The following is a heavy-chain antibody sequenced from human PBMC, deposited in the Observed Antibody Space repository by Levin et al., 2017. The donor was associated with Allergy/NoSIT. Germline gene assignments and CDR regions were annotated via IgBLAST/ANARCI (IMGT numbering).Heavy chain of an antibody. V-gene: IGHV3-23*01. J-gene: IGHJ4*02. CDR3: AKDAIRGSDQPYYFDY. CDR2: IINSGVGT. Sequence: LSLTCAASGFTFNNYAMSWVRQAPGKGLEWVSAIINSGVGTYYADSVKGRFTISRDHSKNTMYLQMNSLRAEDTAVYFCAKDAIRGSDQPYYFDYWGQGTLVTASS. CDR1: GFTFNNYA. D-gene: IGHD6-19*01.